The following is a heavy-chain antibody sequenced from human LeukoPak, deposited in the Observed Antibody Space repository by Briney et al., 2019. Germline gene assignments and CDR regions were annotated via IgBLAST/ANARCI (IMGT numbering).Heavy chain of an antibody. J-gene: IGHJ4*02. CDR1: GFTFSSYA. D-gene: IGHD6-13*01. CDR2: IKSKTDGGTT. V-gene: IGHV3-15*01. Sequence: GGSLRLSCAASGFTFSSYAMSWVRQAPGKGLEWVGRIKSKTDGGTTDYAAPVKGRFTISRDDSKNTLYLQMNSLKTEDTAVYYCTTSLGAAADYWGQGTLVTVSS. CDR3: TTSLGAAADY.